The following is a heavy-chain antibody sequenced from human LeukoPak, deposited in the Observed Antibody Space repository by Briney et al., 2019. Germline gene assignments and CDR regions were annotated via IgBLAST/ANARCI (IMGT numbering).Heavy chain of an antibody. CDR3: ARLYASSGYAFDV. CDR2: VVYTGST. Sequence: TSETLSRTCTVSGGSISSSSHYWGWIRQPPGKGLEWIGSVVYTGSTYYNASLKSRVSISADTSKNQFSLKLTSVTAADTAVYYCARLYASSGYAFDVWGQGTMVTVSS. V-gene: IGHV4-39*01. CDR1: GGSISSSSHY. D-gene: IGHD6-13*01. J-gene: IGHJ3*01.